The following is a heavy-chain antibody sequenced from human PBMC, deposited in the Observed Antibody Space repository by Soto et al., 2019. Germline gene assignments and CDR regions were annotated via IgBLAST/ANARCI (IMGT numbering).Heavy chain of an antibody. CDR3: GRTYDSIGYASVCDS. V-gene: IGHV4-59*12. Sequence: QVVLQESGPGLVKPSETLSLTCSVSGRSIPSYYWSWVRQPPGKGLEWIGYIYDNGITSQNPSLTRRVTMSADTSQNQFSLKLPSVKGADTAVYYYGRTYDSIGYASVCDSWRQAILVTVPS. J-gene: IGHJ4*02. D-gene: IGHD3-22*01. CDR2: IYDNGIT. CDR1: GRSIPSYY.